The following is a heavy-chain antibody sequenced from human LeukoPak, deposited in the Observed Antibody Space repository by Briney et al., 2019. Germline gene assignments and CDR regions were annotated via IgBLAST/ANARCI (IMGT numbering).Heavy chain of an antibody. J-gene: IGHJ5*02. Sequence: SETLSLTCAVSGYSITSGFSWGWIRQPPGKGREWIGTISHSGTTDYKSTLESRLTISMDTSKNLFSLRLTSVTAADTAVYYCAREGAVPGIDPWGQGTLVTVSS. V-gene: IGHV4-38-2*02. CDR2: ISHSGTT. CDR1: GYSITSGFS. CDR3: AREGAVPGIDP. D-gene: IGHD3-16*01.